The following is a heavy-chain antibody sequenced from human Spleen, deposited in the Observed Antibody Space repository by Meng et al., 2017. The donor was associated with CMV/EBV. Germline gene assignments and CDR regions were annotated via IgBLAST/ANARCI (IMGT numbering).Heavy chain of an antibody. CDR1: GFTFSSHW. D-gene: IGHD1-26*01. Sequence: GESLKISCAASGFTFSSHWMTWVRQAPGKGLEWVSYISSSGSTIYYADSVKGRFTISRDNAKNSLYLQMNSLRAEDTAVYYCARRGSGSSLDYWGQGTLVTVSS. CDR2: ISSSGSTI. J-gene: IGHJ4*02. V-gene: IGHV3-48*04. CDR3: ARRGSGSSLDY.